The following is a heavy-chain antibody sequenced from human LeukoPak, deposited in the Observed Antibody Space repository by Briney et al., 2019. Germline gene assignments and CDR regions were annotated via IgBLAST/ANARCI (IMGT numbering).Heavy chain of an antibody. J-gene: IGHJ4*02. V-gene: IGHV1-69*13. D-gene: IGHD2-2*01. CDR3: ARGVPDCSSTSCYAPVDY. CDR2: IIPIFGTA. Sequence: ASVTVSCKASGGTFSSYAISWVRQAPGQGLEWMGGIIPIFGTANYAQKFQGRVTITADESTSTAYMELSSLRSEDTAVYYCARGVPDCSSTSCYAPVDYWGQGTLVTVSS. CDR1: GGTFSSYA.